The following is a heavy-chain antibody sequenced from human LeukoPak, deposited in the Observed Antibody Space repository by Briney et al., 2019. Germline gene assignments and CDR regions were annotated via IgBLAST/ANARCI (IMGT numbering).Heavy chain of an antibody. Sequence: ASVKVSCKASGYTFTGYYMHWVRRAPGQGLEWMGWINPNSGGTNYAQKFQGWVTMTRDTSISTAYMELSRLRSDDTAVYYCARDMRPHYYYGSGSYFDYWGQGTLVTVSS. CDR2: INPNSGGT. CDR1: GYTFTGYY. D-gene: IGHD3-10*01. V-gene: IGHV1-2*04. J-gene: IGHJ4*02. CDR3: ARDMRPHYYYGSGSYFDY.